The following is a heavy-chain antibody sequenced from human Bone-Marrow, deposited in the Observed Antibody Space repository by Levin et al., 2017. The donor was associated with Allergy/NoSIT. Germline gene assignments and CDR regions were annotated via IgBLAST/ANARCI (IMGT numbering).Heavy chain of an antibody. V-gene: IGHV4-31*03. D-gene: IGHD6-13*01. J-gene: IGHJ3*02. CDR2: IYYSGST. CDR3: ARAHSSSCPMTHFDI. Sequence: PSETLSLTCTVSGGSISSGGYYWSWIRQHPGKGLEWIGYIYYSGSTYYNPSLKSRVTISVDTSKNQFSLKLSSVTAADTAVYYCARAHSSSCPMTHFDIWGQGTMVTVSS. CDR1: GGSISSGGYY.